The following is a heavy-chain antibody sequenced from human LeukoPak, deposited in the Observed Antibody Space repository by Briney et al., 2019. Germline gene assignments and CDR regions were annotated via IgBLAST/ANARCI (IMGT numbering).Heavy chain of an antibody. V-gene: IGHV3-23*01. J-gene: IGHJ3*02. CDR3: AKALFWSHGAFDI. D-gene: IGHD3-3*01. CDR1: GFTFSSYA. Sequence: PGGSLRLSCAASGFTFSSYAMSWVRQAPGKGLEWVSAIGGSGGSTYYADSVKGRFTISRDNSKNTLYLQMNSLRAEDTAVYYCAKALFWSHGAFDIWGQGTMVTVSS. CDR2: IGGSGGST.